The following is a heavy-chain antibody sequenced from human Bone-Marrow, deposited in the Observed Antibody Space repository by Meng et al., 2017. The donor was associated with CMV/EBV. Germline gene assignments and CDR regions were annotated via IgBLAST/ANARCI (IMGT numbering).Heavy chain of an antibody. D-gene: IGHD7-27*01. CDR1: GYSISSGYY. CDR2: IHYSGTT. Sequence: GSLRLSCTVSGYSISSGYYWGWIRQPPGKGLEWIASIHYSGTTYYNPSLKSRVTISVDTSKNQFSLKVTSVTAADTAVYYCARDITGDHYWGQGTLVTVSS. J-gene: IGHJ4*02. CDR3: ARDITGDHY. V-gene: IGHV4-38-2*02.